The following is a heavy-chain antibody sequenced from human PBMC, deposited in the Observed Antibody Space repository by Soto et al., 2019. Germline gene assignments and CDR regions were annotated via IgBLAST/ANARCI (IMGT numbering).Heavy chain of an antibody. CDR2: IGGTSGST. CDR1: GFTFSNFV. CDR3: AKNRGNIGDYGMDV. V-gene: IGHV3-23*01. Sequence: EVHLLESGGGLVRPGGSLRLSCTASGFTFSNFVMGWVRRAPGKGLEWVSAIGGTSGSTYYADSVKGRFTISRDNSKDSLSLQMNSLGAEDTALYYCAKNRGNIGDYGMDVWGQGTTVTVSS. J-gene: IGHJ6*02. D-gene: IGHD2-15*01.